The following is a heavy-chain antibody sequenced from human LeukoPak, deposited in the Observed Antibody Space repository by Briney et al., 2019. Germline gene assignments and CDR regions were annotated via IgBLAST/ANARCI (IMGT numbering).Heavy chain of an antibody. Sequence: GGSLRLSCAASGFTFSSYAMSWVRQAPGKGLEWVSAISGSGGSTYYADSVRGRFTISRDNSKNTLYLQMNSLRAEDTAVYYCARDRKDLGSHPRGYYFDYWGQGTLVTVSS. D-gene: IGHD1-14*01. CDR2: ISGSGGST. J-gene: IGHJ4*02. CDR3: ARDRKDLGSHPRGYYFDY. V-gene: IGHV3-23*01. CDR1: GFTFSSYA.